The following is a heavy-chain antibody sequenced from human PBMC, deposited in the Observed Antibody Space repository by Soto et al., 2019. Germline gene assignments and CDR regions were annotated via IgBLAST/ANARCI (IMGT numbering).Heavy chain of an antibody. CDR3: ASYCSGGRCSFDY. J-gene: IGHJ4*02. D-gene: IGHD2-15*01. V-gene: IGHV4-59*08. CDR2: IYYSGTT. Sequence: SETLSLTCTVSGGTISSYYWSWIRQPPGRGLEWIGYIYYSGTTSYNPSLESRVTISVETSKNQFSLKLSSVTAADTAVYYCASYCSGGRCSFDYWGQGTLVTVSS. CDR1: GGTISSYY.